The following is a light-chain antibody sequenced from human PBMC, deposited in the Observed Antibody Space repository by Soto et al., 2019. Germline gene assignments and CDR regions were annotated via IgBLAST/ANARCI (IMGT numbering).Light chain of an antibody. CDR2: DVS. CDR1: SSDIGGYNY. CDR3: SSYTTSSFYV. Sequence: QSALTQPASVSGSPGQSITISCIGTSSDIGGYNYVSWYQQHPGSAPKLMVFDVSDRPSGASNRFSGSKSGNTASLTISGLQAEDEADYYCSSYTTSSFYVFGTGTKVTVL. V-gene: IGLV2-14*03. J-gene: IGLJ1*01.